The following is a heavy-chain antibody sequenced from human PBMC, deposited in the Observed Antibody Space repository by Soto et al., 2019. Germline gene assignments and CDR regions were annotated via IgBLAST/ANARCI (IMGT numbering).Heavy chain of an antibody. CDR3: AKWYSVAGKAFDY. J-gene: IGHJ4*02. D-gene: IGHD6-19*01. CDR2: ISGRGGST. CDR1: GFTFSSYA. V-gene: IGHV3-23*01. Sequence: EVQLLESGGGLVQPGGSLRLSCAASGFTFSSYAMSWVRQAPGKGLEWASAISGRGGSTYYADSVKGRFTISRDNSKNTLYLQMNSLRAEDTAVYYCAKWYSVAGKAFDYWGQGTLVTVSS.